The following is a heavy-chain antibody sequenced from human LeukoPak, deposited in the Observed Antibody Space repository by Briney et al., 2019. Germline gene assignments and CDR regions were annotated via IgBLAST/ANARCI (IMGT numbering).Heavy chain of an antibody. CDR3: ARATYYDYYDSSGYKYYFDY. CDR1: GYSFTSYW. CDR2: IYPGDSDT. V-gene: IGHV5-51*01. Sequence: GESLKISCKGSGYSFTSYWIGWVRQMPGKGLEWMGIIYPGDSDTRYSPSFQGQVTISADKSISTAYLQWSSLKASDTAMYYCARATYYDYYDSSGYKYYFDYWGQGTLATVSS. D-gene: IGHD3-22*01. J-gene: IGHJ4*02.